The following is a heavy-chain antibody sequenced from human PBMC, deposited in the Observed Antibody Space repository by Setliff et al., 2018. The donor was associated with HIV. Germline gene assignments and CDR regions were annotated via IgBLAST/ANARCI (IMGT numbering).Heavy chain of an antibody. CDR1: GLIVSSNY. CDR2: IYSGSNT. CDR3: AKDSRGGFYYFDY. V-gene: IGHV3-53*05. D-gene: IGHD3-16*01. Sequence: AGGSLRLSCAASGLIVSSNYMNWVRQTPEKGLEWVASIYSGSNTYYADSVKGRFTISRDNSKNSLYLQMNSLRAEDTALYYCAKDSRGGFYYFDYWGQGTLVTVSS. J-gene: IGHJ4*02.